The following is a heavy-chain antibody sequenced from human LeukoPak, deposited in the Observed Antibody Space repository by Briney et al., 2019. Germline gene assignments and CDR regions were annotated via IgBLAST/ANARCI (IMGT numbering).Heavy chain of an antibody. J-gene: IGHJ3*02. Sequence: PGGSLRLSCAASGFTFGSYSMNWVRQAPGKGLEWVSHISSSSSTIYYADSVKGRFTISRDNAKNSLYLQMNSLRDEDTAVYYCARDRGYGDYVGAFDIWGQGTMVTVSP. CDR2: ISSSSSTI. CDR3: ARDRGYGDYVGAFDI. CDR1: GFTFGSYS. V-gene: IGHV3-48*02. D-gene: IGHD4-17*01.